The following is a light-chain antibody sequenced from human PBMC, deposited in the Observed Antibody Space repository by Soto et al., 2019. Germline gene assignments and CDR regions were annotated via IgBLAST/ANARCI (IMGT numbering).Light chain of an antibody. Sequence: DIQMTQSPSTLSASVGDRVTITCRASQSITIWLAWYQQKPGKAPKLLIYDASNLESGVPSRFSGSGSGTEFTLTISSLQPDDFATYYCQHYNSYSLTFGGGTKVDIK. V-gene: IGKV1-5*01. J-gene: IGKJ4*01. CDR2: DAS. CDR1: QSITIW. CDR3: QHYNSYSLT.